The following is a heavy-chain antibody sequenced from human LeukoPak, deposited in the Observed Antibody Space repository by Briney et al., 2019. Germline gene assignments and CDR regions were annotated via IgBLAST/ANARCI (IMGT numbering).Heavy chain of an antibody. D-gene: IGHD1-14*01. V-gene: IGHV3-53*01. CDR1: GLTVSTNY. CDR3: ATLPRFDVYRSSHTGGADRSNDH. Sequence: PGGSLRLSCAASGLTVSTNYMSWVRQAPGKGLEWVSCIYNARNTYYADSVKGRFSISRDSSKNTVYLQMNSLRAEDTAVYYCATLPRFDVYRSSHTGGADRSNDHWGQGTLVTVSS. J-gene: IGHJ4*02. CDR2: IYNARNT.